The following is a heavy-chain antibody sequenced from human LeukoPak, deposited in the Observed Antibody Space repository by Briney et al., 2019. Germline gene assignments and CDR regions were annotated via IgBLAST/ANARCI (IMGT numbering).Heavy chain of an antibody. V-gene: IGHV3-30*04. D-gene: IGHD3-9*01. J-gene: IGHJ4*02. CDR2: ISYDGSNK. CDR1: GFTFSSYA. Sequence: GGSLRLSCAASGFTFSSYAMHWVRQAPGKGLEWVAVISYDGSNKYYADSVKGRFTISRDNSKNTLYLQMNSLRAEDTAVYYCAREHRPPWDILTGSKGGYFDYWGQGTLVTVSS. CDR3: AREHRPPWDILTGSKGGYFDY.